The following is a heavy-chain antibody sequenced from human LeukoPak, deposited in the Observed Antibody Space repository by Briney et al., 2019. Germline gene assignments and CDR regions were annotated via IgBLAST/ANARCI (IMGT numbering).Heavy chain of an antibody. CDR3: ARDAQSGAFSDFDY. CDR1: GFTFGNYA. V-gene: IGHV3-30-3*01. J-gene: IGHJ4*02. Sequence: PGGSLRLSCEASGFTFGNYAILWVRQVPGEGLEWVAIITHNGGTQYYADSVKGRFTISRDNSQSTVFLQMNSLRPEDTAVYYCARDAQSGAFSDFDYWGQGTLVTVSS. D-gene: IGHD1-26*01. CDR2: ITHNGGTQ.